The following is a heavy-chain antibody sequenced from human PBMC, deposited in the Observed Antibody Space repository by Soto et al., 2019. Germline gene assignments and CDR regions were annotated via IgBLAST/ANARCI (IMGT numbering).Heavy chain of an antibody. CDR2: NSAYNGNT. J-gene: IGHJ5*02. D-gene: IGHD3-3*01. Sequence: ASVKVSCKASGYTFTSYGISRVRQAPGQGLEWMGWNSAYNGNTNYAQQLQGRVTMTTDTSTSTAYMELRSLRSDDTAVYYCARDAYLTIFGVVTTSNWFDPWGQGTLVTVSS. CDR1: GYTFTSYG. V-gene: IGHV1-18*01. CDR3: ARDAYLTIFGVVTTSNWFDP.